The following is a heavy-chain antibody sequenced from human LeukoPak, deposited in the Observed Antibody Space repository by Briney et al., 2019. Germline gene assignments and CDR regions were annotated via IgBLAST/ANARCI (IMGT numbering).Heavy chain of an antibody. CDR2: INPNSGGT. CDR3: ARDRVECGGCCYQEYFQH. D-gene: IGHD2-15*01. J-gene: IGHJ1*01. V-gene: IGHV1-2*02. Sequence: ASVNDSCKASGYTFTGYYMHWVRRPPGQGLEWMGWINPNSGGTNYAQKFQGRVTMTRDTSISTAYMELSRLRSDDTAVYYCARDRVECGGCCYQEYFQHWGQGTLVTVSS. CDR1: GYTFTGYY.